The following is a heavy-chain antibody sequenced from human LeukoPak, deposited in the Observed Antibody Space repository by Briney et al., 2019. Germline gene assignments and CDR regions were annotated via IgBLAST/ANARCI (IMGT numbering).Heavy chain of an antibody. CDR2: INPSGGST. J-gene: IGHJ4*02. CDR3: ARSPTVRGVIIGNY. CDR1: EYTFTSYY. D-gene: IGHD3-10*02. Sequence: ASVKVSCKASEYTFTSYYMHWVRQAPGQGLEWMGIINPSGGSTSYAQKFQGRVTMTRDTSASTAYMELSSLRSEDTAVYYCARSPTVRGVIIGNYWGQGTLVTVSS. V-gene: IGHV1-46*01.